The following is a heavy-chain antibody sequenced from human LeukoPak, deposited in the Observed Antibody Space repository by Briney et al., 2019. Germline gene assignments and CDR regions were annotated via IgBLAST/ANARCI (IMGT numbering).Heavy chain of an antibody. Sequence: GGSLRLSCAASGFTFSSYWMSWVRQAPGKGLEWVANIKQDGSEKYYVDSVKGRFTISRDNAKNSLYLQMNSLRAEDTAMYYCAKSLAAGSQYFDYWGQGTLVTVSS. CDR1: GFTFSSYW. V-gene: IGHV3-7*03. CDR3: AKSLAAGSQYFDY. D-gene: IGHD6-25*01. CDR2: IKQDGSEK. J-gene: IGHJ4*02.